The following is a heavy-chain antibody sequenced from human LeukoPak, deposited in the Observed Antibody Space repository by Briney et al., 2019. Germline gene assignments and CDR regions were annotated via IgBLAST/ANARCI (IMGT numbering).Heavy chain of an antibody. V-gene: IGHV3-21*01. CDR2: ITSSGTYI. CDR1: GFTFSNYN. J-gene: IGHJ6*03. D-gene: IGHD1-26*01. Sequence: GGSLRLSCAASGFTFSNYNMNLVRQAPGKAMEWVSSITSSGTYIFYADSVKGRFTISRDNAKNSLYLQMDRLGPEDTAVYYCARDPYSGNYGNDYYYYMDVWGKGTTVTISS. CDR3: ARDPYSGNYGNDYYYYMDV.